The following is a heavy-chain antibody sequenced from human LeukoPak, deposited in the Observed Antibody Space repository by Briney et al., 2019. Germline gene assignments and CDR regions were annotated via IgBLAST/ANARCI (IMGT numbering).Heavy chain of an antibody. V-gene: IGHV3-30-3*01. CDR2: ISYDGSNK. J-gene: IGHJ4*02. D-gene: IGHD3-22*01. CDR1: GFTFSSYA. CDR3: ARGLMAPSSGPLSDY. Sequence: GGSLRLSCAASGFTFSSYAMHWVRQAPGKGLEWVAVISYDGSNKYYADSVKGRFTISRDNSKNTLYLQMNSLRAEDTAVYYCARGLMAPSSGPLSDYWGQGTLVTVSS.